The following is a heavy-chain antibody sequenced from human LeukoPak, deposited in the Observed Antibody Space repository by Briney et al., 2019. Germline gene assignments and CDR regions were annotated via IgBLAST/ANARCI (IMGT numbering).Heavy chain of an antibody. CDR2: ISPSGGST. Sequence: GASVKVSCKAFGYTFTSNYMHWVRQAPGQGSEWMGVISPSGGSTTYAQKFQGRVTLTRDMSTSTDYLELSSLRSEDTAVYYCARDRWSTIDYWGQGTLVTVSS. D-gene: IGHD6-13*01. J-gene: IGHJ4*02. V-gene: IGHV1-46*01. CDR3: ARDRWSTIDY. CDR1: GYTFTSNY.